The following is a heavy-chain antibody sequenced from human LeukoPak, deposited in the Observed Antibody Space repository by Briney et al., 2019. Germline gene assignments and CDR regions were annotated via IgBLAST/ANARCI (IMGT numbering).Heavy chain of an antibody. CDR1: GFTVSSNY. J-gene: IGHJ4*02. CDR2: IYSNNTT. Sequence: PGGSLRLSCAASGFTVSSNYMTWVRQAPGKGLEWISIIYSNNTTYYADSVKGRFTISRDSSKNTVYLHMNNLRAEDTAVYYCARGITVMIVAPACWGQGTLVTVSS. V-gene: IGHV3-53*01. D-gene: IGHD3-22*01. CDR3: ARGITVMIVAPAC.